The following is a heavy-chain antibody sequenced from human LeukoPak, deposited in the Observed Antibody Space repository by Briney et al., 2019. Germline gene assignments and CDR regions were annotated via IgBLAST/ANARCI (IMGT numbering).Heavy chain of an antibody. Sequence: PGGSLRLSCAASEFTFSTYSMNWVRQAPGKGLEGVSYISSGGSTIYDADSVKGRFTISRDNAKNSLYLQMNSLRAEDTAVYYCARDPAGAGIYYDYWGQGTLVTVSS. D-gene: IGHD6-19*01. V-gene: IGHV3-48*01. CDR3: ARDPAGAGIYYDY. CDR2: ISSGGSTI. J-gene: IGHJ4*02. CDR1: EFTFSTYS.